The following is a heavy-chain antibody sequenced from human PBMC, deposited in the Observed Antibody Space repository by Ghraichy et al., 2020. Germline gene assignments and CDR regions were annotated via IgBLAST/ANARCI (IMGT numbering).Heavy chain of an antibody. CDR2: IWYDGSNK. V-gene: IGHV3-33*01. CDR1: GFTFSTYG. Sequence: GGSLRLSCAASGFTFSTYGMHWVRQAPGKGLEWVAVIWYDGSNKYYADSVKGRFTISSDNFKNTLDLQMDSLRAEDTAVYYCARGFDCCTISCPALDLWGRGTLVTVSS. CDR3: ARGFDCCTISCPALDL. J-gene: IGHJ2*01. D-gene: IGHD2-2*01.